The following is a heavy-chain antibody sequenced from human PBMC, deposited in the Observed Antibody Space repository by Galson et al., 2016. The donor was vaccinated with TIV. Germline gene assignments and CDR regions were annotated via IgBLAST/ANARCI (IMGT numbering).Heavy chain of an antibody. CDR3: ARYLGEVIGFDH. D-gene: IGHD3-16*02. CDR1: GYSFTNYW. V-gene: IGHV5-10-1*01. J-gene: IGHJ4*02. Sequence: QSGAEVKKPGKSLTISCKGSGYSFTNYWISWVRQMPGKGLEWMGRIDPSDSHTNYSPSFRGHVTISVDKAVSTTYLRWSSLKASDTAIYYCARYLGEVIGFDHWGQGILVSVSS. CDR2: IDPSDSHT.